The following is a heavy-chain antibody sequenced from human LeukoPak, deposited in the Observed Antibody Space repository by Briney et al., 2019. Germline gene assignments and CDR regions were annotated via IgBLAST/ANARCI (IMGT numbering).Heavy chain of an antibody. CDR1: GFTFGDYA. D-gene: IGHD5-12*01. CDR3: TSEEYSGYSYYYYGMDV. J-gene: IGHJ6*02. Sequence: GRSLRLSCTASGFTFGDYAMSWVRQAPGKGLEWVGFIRSKAYGGTTEYAASVKGRFTISRDDSKSIAYLQMNSLKTEDTAVYYCTSEEYSGYSYYYYGMDVWGQGTTVTVSS. V-gene: IGHV3-49*04. CDR2: IRSKAYGGTT.